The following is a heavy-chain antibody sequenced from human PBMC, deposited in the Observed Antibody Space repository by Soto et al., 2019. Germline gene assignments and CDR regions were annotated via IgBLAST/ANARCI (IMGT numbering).Heavy chain of an antibody. Sequence: SVKVSCKASGGTFSTFGISWVRQAPGQGLEWMGGIIPFFGTARYSQKFEDRITITADESTNTVYMDLRSLTSEDTAIYYCAKSAPMDAGDKYYYDFWGQGALVTSPQ. J-gene: IGHJ4*02. D-gene: IGHD4-17*01. V-gene: IGHV1-69*13. CDR3: AKSAPMDAGDKYYYDF. CDR2: IIPFFGTA. CDR1: GGTFSTFG.